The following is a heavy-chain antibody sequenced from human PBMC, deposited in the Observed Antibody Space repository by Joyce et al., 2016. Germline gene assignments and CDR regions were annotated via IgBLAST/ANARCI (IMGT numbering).Heavy chain of an antibody. CDR1: GFILRRYD. CDR2: ISSRGDST. V-gene: IGHV3-23*01. Sequence: EVQVLESGGGLVQPGGSLRLSCAVSGFILRRYDMSWVSQAPGKGLEWVSAISSRGDSTYYTDSVKGRFTVSRDNSKKILYLQMNTLRAEDTAVYYCAKASLTGYYIGAYYFDYWGQGTLVTVSS. D-gene: IGHD3-9*01. J-gene: IGHJ4*02. CDR3: AKASLTGYYIGAYYFDY.